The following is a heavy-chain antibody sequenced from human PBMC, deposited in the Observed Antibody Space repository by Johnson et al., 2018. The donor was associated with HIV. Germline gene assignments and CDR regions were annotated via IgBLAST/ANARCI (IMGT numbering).Heavy chain of an antibody. V-gene: IGHV3-20*04. CDR3: ATRGFYCTDGICHGVFDF. Sequence: MQVVESGGGVVRPGGSLKLSCAASGFTFEDHDMSWVRQIPGKGLEWVSGINWNGGSTGYVDSVKGRFSISRDNAKKSLYLQMNSLRAEDTALYYCATRGFYCTDGICHGVFDFWGQGTMVTVSS. J-gene: IGHJ3*01. D-gene: IGHD2-8*01. CDR2: INWNGGST. CDR1: GFTFEDHD.